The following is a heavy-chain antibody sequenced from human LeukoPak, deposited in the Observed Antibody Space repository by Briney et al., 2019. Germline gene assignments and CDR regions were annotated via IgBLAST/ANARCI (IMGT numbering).Heavy chain of an antibody. CDR2: ISGSGGST. V-gene: IGHV3-23*01. Sequence: GGSLRLSCAASGFTFSSYAMSWVRQAPGKGLEWVSAISGSGGSTYYADSVKGRFTISRDNSKNTLYLQMNSLRAEDTAVYYCAKRGIAAAGLPSDLFDYWGQGTLVTVSS. CDR3: AKRGIAAAGLPSDLFDY. D-gene: IGHD6-13*01. CDR1: GFTFSSYA. J-gene: IGHJ4*02.